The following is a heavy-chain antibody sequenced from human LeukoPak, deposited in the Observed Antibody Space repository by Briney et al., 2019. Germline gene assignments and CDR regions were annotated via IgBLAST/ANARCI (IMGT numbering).Heavy chain of an antibody. CDR1: GFTFSSYS. J-gene: IGHJ4*02. CDR3: ARGGRLAATRDYFDY. Sequence: GGSLRLSCAASGFTFSSYSMNWVRQAPGKGLEWVSSISSSSSYIYYADSVKGRFTISRDNAKNSLYLQMNSLRAEDTAVYYCARGGRLAATRDYFDYWGQGTLVTVSS. D-gene: IGHD2-15*01. V-gene: IGHV3-21*01. CDR2: ISSSSSYI.